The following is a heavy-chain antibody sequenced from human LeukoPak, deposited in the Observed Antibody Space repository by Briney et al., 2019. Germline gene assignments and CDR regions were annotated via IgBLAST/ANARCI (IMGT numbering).Heavy chain of an antibody. CDR3: ARTIAATGLDY. D-gene: IGHD6-13*01. V-gene: IGHV7-4-1*02. CDR1: GYTFTSYA. Sequence: ASVKVSCKASGYTFTSYAMHWVRQAPGQGLEWIGWINTNTGNPTYAQDFKGRFVFSLDTSVSTAYLQISRLKAEDTAVYYCARTIAATGLDYWGQGTLVTVSS. J-gene: IGHJ4*02. CDR2: INTNTGNP.